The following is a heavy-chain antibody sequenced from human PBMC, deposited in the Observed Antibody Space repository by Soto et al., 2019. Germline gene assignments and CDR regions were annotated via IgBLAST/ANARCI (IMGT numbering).Heavy chain of an antibody. CDR1: GYTFTNHD. Sequence: QVQLVQSGAEVKEPGASVKVSCKASGYTFTNHDISWVRQAPGQGLEWMGWISAYNGNTHSAQHLQGRVTMTTDTSTSTAYMELTSLISDDTAVYFCARGGDYFDYWGRGTLVTVSS. V-gene: IGHV1-18*01. J-gene: IGHJ4*02. CDR2: ISAYNGNT. CDR3: ARGGDYFDY.